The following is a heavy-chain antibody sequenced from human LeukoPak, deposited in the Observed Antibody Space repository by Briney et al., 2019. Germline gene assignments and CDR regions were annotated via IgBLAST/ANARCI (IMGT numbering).Heavy chain of an antibody. J-gene: IGHJ4*02. CDR1: GGSISSYY. CDR2: IYTSGST. D-gene: IGHD5-12*01. V-gene: IGHV4-4*07. CDR3: ARASGYSGYDWVYYFDY. Sequence: SETLSLTCTVSGGSISSYYWSWIRQPAGKGLEWIGRIYTSGSTNYNPSLKSRVTMSVDTSKNQFARKLSSVTAADTAVYYCARASGYSGYDWVYYFDYWGQGTLVTVSS.